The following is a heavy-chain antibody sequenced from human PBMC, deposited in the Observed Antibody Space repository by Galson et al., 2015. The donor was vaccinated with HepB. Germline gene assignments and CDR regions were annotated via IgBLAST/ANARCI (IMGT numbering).Heavy chain of an antibody. CDR2: IYPDDSDT. CDR1: GYNFTTYW. CDR3: ARLPDSRSFGGWYYGMDV. J-gene: IGHJ6*02. D-gene: IGHD6-6*01. V-gene: IGHV5-51*01. Sequence: QSGAEVKKPGESLKISCEGSGYNFTTYWIGWVRQMPGKGLEWMGIIYPDDSDTRYNPSFQGQVTISADKSIRTAYLQWNSLKASDTAMFYCARLPDSRSFGGWYYGMDVWGQGTTVPVSS.